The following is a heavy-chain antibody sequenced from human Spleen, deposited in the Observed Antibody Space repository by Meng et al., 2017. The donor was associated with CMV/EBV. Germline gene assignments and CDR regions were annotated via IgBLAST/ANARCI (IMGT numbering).Heavy chain of an antibody. Sequence: SETLSLTCAVYGGSFSHYYLTWIRQPPGKGLEWIGEINHSGSTNYNPSLKSRVTISLDKSKNHFSLKLTSVTAADTAVYYCAGDYYYKSDAFDIWGQGTMVTVSS. D-gene: IGHD3-22*01. V-gene: IGHV4-34*01. J-gene: IGHJ3*02. CDR3: AGDYYYKSDAFDI. CDR2: INHSGST. CDR1: GGSFSHYY.